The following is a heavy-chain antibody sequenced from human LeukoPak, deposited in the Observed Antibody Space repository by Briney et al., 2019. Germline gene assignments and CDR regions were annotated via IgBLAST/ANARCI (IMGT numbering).Heavy chain of an antibody. CDR3: ARVVGHYYDSSGFFDY. CDR2: IYYSGST. CDR1: GGSISSYY. D-gene: IGHD3-22*01. V-gene: IGHV4-59*01. J-gene: IGHJ4*02. Sequence: SETLSLTCTVSGGSISSYYWSWIRQPPGKGLEWIGYIYYSGSTNYNPSLKSRVTISVDTSKNQFSLKLSSVTAADTAVYYCARVVGHYYDSSGFFDYWGQGTLVTVSS.